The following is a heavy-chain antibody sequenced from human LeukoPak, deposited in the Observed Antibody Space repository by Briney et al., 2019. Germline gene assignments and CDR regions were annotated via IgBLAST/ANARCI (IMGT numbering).Heavy chain of an antibody. CDR2: ISSSSSYI. CDR3: ARDLADFENMDV. J-gene: IGHJ6*03. Sequence: PGGSLRLSCAASGFTFSSYSMNWVRQAPGKGLEWVSSISSSSSYIYYADSVKGRFTISRDNAKNSLYLQMNSLRAEDTAVYYCARDLADFENMDVWGKGTTVTVSS. V-gene: IGHV3-21*01. D-gene: IGHD3-9*01. CDR1: GFTFSSYS.